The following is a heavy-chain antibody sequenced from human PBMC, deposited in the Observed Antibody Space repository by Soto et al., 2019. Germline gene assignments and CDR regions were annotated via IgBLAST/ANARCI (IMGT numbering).Heavy chain of an antibody. J-gene: IGHJ3*02. CDR1: GFTFSSYS. CDR3: ARDFLTGDYREAFDI. CDR2: IDTSGRAR. V-gene: IGHV3-48*01. D-gene: IGHD7-27*01. Sequence: HPGGSLRLSCAASGFTFSSYSLSWVRQAPGKGLEWIAYIDTSGRAREYAESVKGRFAVSRDNARDALYLQVNSLRGEDTAVYYCARDFLTGDYREAFDIWGQGTMVTVSS.